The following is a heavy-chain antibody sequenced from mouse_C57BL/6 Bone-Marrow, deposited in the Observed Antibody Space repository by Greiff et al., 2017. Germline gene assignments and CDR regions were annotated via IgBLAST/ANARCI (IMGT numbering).Heavy chain of an antibody. D-gene: IGHD2-2*01. CDR2: IYPGSGNT. Sequence: VQLQQSGAELVRPGASVKLSCKASGYTFTDYYINWVKQRPGQGLEWIARIYPGSGNTYYNEKFKGKATLTAEKSSSTAYMQLSSLTSEDSAVYFCARGIYYGYDVVAYWGQGTLVTVSA. J-gene: IGHJ3*01. CDR3: ARGIYYGYDVVAY. V-gene: IGHV1-76*01. CDR1: GYTFTDYY.